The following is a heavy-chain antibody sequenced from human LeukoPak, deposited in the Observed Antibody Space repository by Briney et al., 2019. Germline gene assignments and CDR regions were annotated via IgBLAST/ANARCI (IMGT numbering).Heavy chain of an antibody. D-gene: IGHD4-17*01. CDR1: GYTFTSYG. V-gene: IGHV1-18*04. J-gene: IGHJ6*02. CDR3: ARDRGATVTSGYYYGMDV. CDR2: ISAYNGNT. Sequence: ASVKVSCKASGYTFTSYGISWVRQAPGQGLEWMGWISAYNGNTNYAQMLQGRVTMTTDTSTSTAYMELRSLRSDDTAVYYCARDRGATVTSGYYYGMDVWGQGTTVTVSS.